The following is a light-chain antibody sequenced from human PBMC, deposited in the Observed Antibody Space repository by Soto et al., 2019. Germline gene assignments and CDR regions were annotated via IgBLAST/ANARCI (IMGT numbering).Light chain of an antibody. CDR1: QSVGSS. J-gene: IGKJ4*01. Sequence: ESVLTQSPATLSLSPGERATLSCRASQSVGSSLAWYQQTPGQAPRLLIYDASNRATGIPARFSGSGSGTEFTLTISSLEPEDFAVYYCQQRSTWPLLWTFGGGTKVEI. CDR3: QQRSTWPLLWT. V-gene: IGKV3-11*01. CDR2: DAS.